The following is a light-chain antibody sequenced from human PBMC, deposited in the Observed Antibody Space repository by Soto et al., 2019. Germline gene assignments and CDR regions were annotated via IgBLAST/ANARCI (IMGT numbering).Light chain of an antibody. J-gene: IGKJ4*01. CDR3: QQYVGWPLS. CDR1: ESLRSK. CDR2: DAF. Sequence: VMTQSPVSLSVSPGERATLSCWASESLRSKLAWYQQKPGQAPRLLIYDAFTRATGVPARFSGSGSETEFTLTISSLQSEDVGVYCCQQYVGWPLSFGGGTKVEIK. V-gene: IGKV3-15*01.